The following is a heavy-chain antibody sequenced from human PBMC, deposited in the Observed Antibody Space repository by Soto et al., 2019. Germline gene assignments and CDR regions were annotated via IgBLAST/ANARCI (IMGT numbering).Heavy chain of an antibody. V-gene: IGHV3-30*03. D-gene: IGHD3-22*01. CDR2: VSHDGRNT. Sequence: PGGSLRLSCAASGFTFSDYAMHWVRQAPGKGLEWVAVVSHDGRNTHYADSVKGRFTISRDNSKNTLSLQMNSLRAEDTAVYYCARDRVESGYPEYFQHWGQGTLVTVSS. CDR1: GFTFSDYA. CDR3: ARDRVESGYPEYFQH. J-gene: IGHJ1*01.